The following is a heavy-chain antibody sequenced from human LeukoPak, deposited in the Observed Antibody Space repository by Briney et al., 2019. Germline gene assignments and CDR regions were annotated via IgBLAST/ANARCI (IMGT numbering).Heavy chain of an antibody. CDR1: GGSISSYY. Sequence: SETLSLTCTVSGGSISSYYWSWIRQPPGKGLEWIGYIYYNGSTNYNPSLKSRVTISVDTSKNQFSLKLSSVTAADTAVYYCARHKDDGSGWYDAFDIWGQGTMVTVSS. J-gene: IGHJ3*02. CDR2: IYYNGST. CDR3: ARHKDDGSGWYDAFDI. V-gene: IGHV4-59*08. D-gene: IGHD6-19*01.